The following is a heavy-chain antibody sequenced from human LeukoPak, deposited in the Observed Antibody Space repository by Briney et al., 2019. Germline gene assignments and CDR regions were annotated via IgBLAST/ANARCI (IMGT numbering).Heavy chain of an antibody. CDR1: GFTFNGYN. J-gene: IGHJ4*02. CDR3: ARDEDAF. Sequence: GGSLRLSCAASGFTFNGYNMNWVRQAPGKGLEWASYISSDSSTIFYADSVKGRFTISRDNVKNSLFLQLNSLRDEDTAVYYCARDEDAFGGQGTLVTVSS. V-gene: IGHV3-48*02. CDR2: ISSDSSTI.